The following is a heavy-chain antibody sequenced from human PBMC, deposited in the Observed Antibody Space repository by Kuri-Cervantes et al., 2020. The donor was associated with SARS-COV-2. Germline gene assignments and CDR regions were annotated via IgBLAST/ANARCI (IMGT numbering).Heavy chain of an antibody. V-gene: IGHV4-39*07. Sequence: SETLSLTCTVSGGSISSSSYYWGWIRQPPAKGLEWIGSIYYSGSTYYNPSLKSRVTISIDMANNQFFLNLKGASAADTAVYYCARGFWTGFLFDSWGQGSLVTVSS. CDR1: GGSISSSSYY. D-gene: IGHD3/OR15-3a*01. CDR2: IYYSGST. CDR3: ARGFWTGFLFDS. J-gene: IGHJ4*02.